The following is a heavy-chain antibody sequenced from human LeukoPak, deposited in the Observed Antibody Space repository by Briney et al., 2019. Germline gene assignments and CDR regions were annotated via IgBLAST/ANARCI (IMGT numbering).Heavy chain of an antibody. D-gene: IGHD2-15*01. CDR2: MNSDGTTT. Sequence: GGSLRLSCAASGFSSSDYWMHWVRHAPGKGLVWVSRMNSDGTTTNYADSVKGRFTISRDNSKNTLYLQMNSLRAEDTAVYYCAKSGGRGMDVWGQGTTVTVSS. CDR1: GFSSSDYW. CDR3: AKSGGRGMDV. V-gene: IGHV3-74*01. J-gene: IGHJ6*02.